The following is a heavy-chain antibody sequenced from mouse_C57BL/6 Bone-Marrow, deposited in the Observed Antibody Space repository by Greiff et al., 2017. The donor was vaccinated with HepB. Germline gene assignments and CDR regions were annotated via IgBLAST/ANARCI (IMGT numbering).Heavy chain of an antibody. V-gene: IGHV1-64*01. CDR1: GYTFTSYW. Sequence: VKLQQPGAELVMPGASVKLSCKASGYTFTSYWMHWVKQRPGQGLEWIGMIHPNSGSTNYNEKFKSKATLTVDKSSSTAYMQLSSLTSEDSAVYYCAFGKGYDGVYFDYWGQGTTLTVSS. J-gene: IGHJ2*01. D-gene: IGHD2-12*01. CDR2: IHPNSGST. CDR3: AFGKGYDGVYFDY.